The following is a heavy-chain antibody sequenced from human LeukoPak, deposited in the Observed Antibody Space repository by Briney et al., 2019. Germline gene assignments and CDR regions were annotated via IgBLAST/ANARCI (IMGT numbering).Heavy chain of an antibody. CDR2: IYSGGST. CDR1: GFTVSSNY. D-gene: IGHD6-19*01. Sequence: GGSLRLSCAASGFTVSSNYMSWVRQAPGKGLEWVSVIYSGGSTYYADSVKGRFTISRHNSKNTLCLQMNSLRAEDTAVYYCARGKSSGWYAVFDYWGQGTLVTVSS. V-gene: IGHV3-53*04. CDR3: ARGKSSGWYAVFDY. J-gene: IGHJ4*02.